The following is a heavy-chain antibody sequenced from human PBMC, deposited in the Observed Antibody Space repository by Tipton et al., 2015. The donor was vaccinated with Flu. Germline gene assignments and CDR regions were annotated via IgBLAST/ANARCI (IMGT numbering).Heavy chain of an antibody. Sequence: TLSLTCSVSGDSVGSNYYWGWIRQPPGKGLEWIGNIYHTGSTYYNPSLKSRVTISVDRSKNQFSLRVNSVTAADTAMYFCARRDYNNYVSDPKNWFDSWGQGTLVTVSS. J-gene: IGHJ5*01. CDR1: GDSVGSNYY. CDR2: IYHTGST. D-gene: IGHD4-11*01. CDR3: ARRDYNNYVSDPKNWFDS. V-gene: IGHV4-38-2*01.